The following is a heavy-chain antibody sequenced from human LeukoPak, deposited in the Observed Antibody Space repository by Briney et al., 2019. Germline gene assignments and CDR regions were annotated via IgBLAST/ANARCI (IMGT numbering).Heavy chain of an antibody. D-gene: IGHD4-23*01. Sequence: GGSLRLSCAASGFTFSSYGMHWVRQAPGKGLEWVAVIWYDGSNKYCADSVKGRFTISRDNSKKTLYLQMNSLRAEDTAVYYCARDLDYGGSSIGDYYYYGMDVWGQGTTVTVSS. CDR2: IWYDGSNK. CDR3: ARDLDYGGSSIGDYYYYGMDV. CDR1: GFTFSSYG. V-gene: IGHV3-33*01. J-gene: IGHJ6*02.